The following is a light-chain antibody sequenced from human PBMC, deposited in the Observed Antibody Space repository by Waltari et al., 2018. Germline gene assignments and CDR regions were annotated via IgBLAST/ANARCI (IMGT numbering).Light chain of an antibody. CDR3: CSYAGSSTFVV. CDR1: SSDGGSYNL. Sequence: QSALTQPASVSGSTGQSITISCTGTSSDGGSYNLVSWYQQHPGKDPKLMIYEGSKRPSGVSNRFSGSKSGNTASLTISGLQAEDEADYYCCSYAGSSTFVVFGGGTKLTVL. J-gene: IGLJ2*01. V-gene: IGLV2-23*03. CDR2: EGS.